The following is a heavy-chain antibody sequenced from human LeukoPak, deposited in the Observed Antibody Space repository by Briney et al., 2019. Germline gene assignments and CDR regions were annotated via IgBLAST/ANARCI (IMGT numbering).Heavy chain of an antibody. V-gene: IGHV3-30*18. D-gene: IGHD4-23*01. J-gene: IGHJ3*02. CDR1: GFTFSSYG. CDR2: ISYDGSNK. CDR3: AKTLLVRGGAFDI. Sequence: GRSLRLSCAASGFTFSSYGMHWVRQAPGKGLEWVAVISYDGSNKYYADSEKGRFTISRDNSKNTLYLQMNSLRAEDTAVYYCAKTLLVRGGAFDIWGQGTMVTVSS.